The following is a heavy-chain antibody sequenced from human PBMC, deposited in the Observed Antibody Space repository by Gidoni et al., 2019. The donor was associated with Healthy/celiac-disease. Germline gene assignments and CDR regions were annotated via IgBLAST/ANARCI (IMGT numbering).Heavy chain of an antibody. Sequence: QITLKESGPTLVKPTRTLTLTCTFSGFSLSTSGVGVGWIRQPPGKALEWLALIYWNDDKRYSPSLKSRLTITKDTSKNQVVLTMTNMDPVDTATYYCARGRLTVSGWYGRNRFYFDYWGQGTLVTVSS. V-gene: IGHV2-5*01. CDR3: ARGRLTVSGWYGRNRFYFDY. D-gene: IGHD6-19*01. J-gene: IGHJ4*02. CDR2: IYWNDDK. CDR1: GFSLSTSGVG.